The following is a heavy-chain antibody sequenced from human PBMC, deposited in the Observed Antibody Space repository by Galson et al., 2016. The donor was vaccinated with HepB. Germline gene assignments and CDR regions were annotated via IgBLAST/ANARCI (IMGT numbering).Heavy chain of an antibody. J-gene: IGHJ4*02. D-gene: IGHD6-13*01. Sequence: LTCTVSGGSIGSGDYYWSWLRQSPGKGLEWVAFISNSGDTYSNPSLKTRVTMSLDTSKNQFSLNVNSVTAADSAVYFCARADIQQLVPFDYWGQGILVTVSS. CDR2: ISNSGDT. CDR3: ARADIQQLVPFDY. CDR1: GGSIGSGDYY. V-gene: IGHV4-30-4*01.